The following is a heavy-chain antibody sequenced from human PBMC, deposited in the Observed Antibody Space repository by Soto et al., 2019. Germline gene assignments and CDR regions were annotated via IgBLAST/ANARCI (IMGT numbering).Heavy chain of an antibody. CDR2: IIPIFGTA. Sequence: HVQLVQSGAEVKKPGSSVKVSCKASGGTFSSYAISWVRQAPGQGLEWMGGIIPIFGTANYAQKFQGRVTITADESTSPAYMELSSLRSEDTAVYYCERAVDCSGVVYYFDYWGQGTLVTVSS. CDR1: GGTFSSYA. D-gene: IGHD2-15*01. CDR3: ERAVDCSGVVYYFDY. J-gene: IGHJ4*02. V-gene: IGHV1-69*12.